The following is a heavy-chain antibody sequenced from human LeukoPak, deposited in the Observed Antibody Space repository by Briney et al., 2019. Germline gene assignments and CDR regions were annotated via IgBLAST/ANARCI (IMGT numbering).Heavy chain of an antibody. D-gene: IGHD3-3*01. Sequence: ASVKVSCKASGYTFTSYDINWVRQATGQGLEWMGWMNPNSGNTGYAQKFQGRVTMTRNTSISTAYMELSSLRSEDTAVYYCARGDYDFWSGILSARWFDPCGQGTLVTVSS. J-gene: IGHJ5*02. CDR1: GYTFTSYD. CDR2: MNPNSGNT. CDR3: ARGDYDFWSGILSARWFDP. V-gene: IGHV1-8*01.